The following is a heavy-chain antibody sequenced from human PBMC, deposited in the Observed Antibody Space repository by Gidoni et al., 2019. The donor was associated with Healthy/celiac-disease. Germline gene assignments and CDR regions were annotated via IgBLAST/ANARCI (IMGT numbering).Heavy chain of an antibody. CDR1: GFTFRRYA. CDR3: AKDQGYSSSWYHALDI. D-gene: IGHD6-13*01. J-gene: IGHJ3*02. V-gene: IGHV3-23*01. CDR2: VVGMGGSP. Sequence: EVQLLVSGGGLVQPGGSLGLSCAASGFTFRRYAISWVGQAPGKGWGWFSAVVGMGGSPYYADSVNGRFTISRDNSKNTLFLQMNSLRAEDTAVYYCAKDQGYSSSWYHALDIWGQGTMVTVSS.